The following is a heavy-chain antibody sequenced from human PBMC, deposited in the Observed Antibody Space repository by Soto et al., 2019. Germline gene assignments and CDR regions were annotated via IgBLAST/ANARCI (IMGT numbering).Heavy chain of an antibody. CDR1: GFSFTTYG. J-gene: IGHJ4*02. V-gene: IGHV3-33*06. D-gene: IGHD2-21*01. Sequence: QVQLVESGGGVVQPGRSLRLSCAASGFSFTTYGMHWVRQAPGEGLEWVAVIWYDGSNKYYADSVKGRFTISRDTSKNTLYLQRNSLRAEDTGVYYCGKDGGGGAVVPDYWGQGTLVTVSS. CDR2: IWYDGSNK. CDR3: GKDGGGGAVVPDY.